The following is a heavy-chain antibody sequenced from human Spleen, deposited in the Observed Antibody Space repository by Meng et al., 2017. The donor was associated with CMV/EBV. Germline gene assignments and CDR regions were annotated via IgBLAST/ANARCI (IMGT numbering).Heavy chain of an antibody. Sequence: SGGGGGGIGHPPGKAWEWLALIYWDDDKRYSPALKSRLTITKETSKNQVVLTMTNMDPVDTATYYCAHSGSIAAAPSLQFDPWGQGTLVTVSS. V-gene: IGHV2-5*02. CDR3: AHSGSIAAAPSLQFDP. CDR2: IYWDDDK. J-gene: IGHJ5*02. CDR1: SGGG. D-gene: IGHD6-13*01.